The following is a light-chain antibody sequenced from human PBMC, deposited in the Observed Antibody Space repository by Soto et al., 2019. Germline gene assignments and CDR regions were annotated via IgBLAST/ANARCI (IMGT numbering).Light chain of an antibody. CDR2: GAS. CDR3: QQYGSTPYT. V-gene: IGKV3-20*01. Sequence: EIVLTQSPGTLSLSPGERATLSCKASQSVRSRYLAWYQQKPGQAPRLLIYGASTRATGIPDRFSGSGSGTDFTLTISRLKSEDFAVYSCQQYGSTPYTFGQGTKV. CDR1: QSVRSRY. J-gene: IGKJ2*01.